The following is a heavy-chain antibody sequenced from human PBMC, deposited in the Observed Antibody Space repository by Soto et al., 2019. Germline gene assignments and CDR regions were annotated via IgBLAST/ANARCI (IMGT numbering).Heavy chain of an antibody. CDR3: ARDSATVTTSTFDY. Sequence: QVQLQESGPGLVTPSQNLSLTCTVSGGSIRSGNYYWSWIRQHPGKGLEWIGYIYYSGSPYYNPSLKSRVTISVDTSINQFSLKLSSVTAADTAVYYCARDSATVTTSTFDYWGQGTLVTVSS. V-gene: IGHV4-31*03. CDR2: IYYSGSP. D-gene: IGHD4-17*01. CDR1: GGSIRSGNYY. J-gene: IGHJ4*02.